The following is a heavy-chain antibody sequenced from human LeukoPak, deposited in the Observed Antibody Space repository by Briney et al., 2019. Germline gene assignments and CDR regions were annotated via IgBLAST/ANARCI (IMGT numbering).Heavy chain of an antibody. J-gene: IGHJ3*02. CDR1: GDTISSHY. CDR3: ARDLQRHDAFDI. CDR2: VSYSGTT. V-gene: IGHV4-59*11. Sequence: TSETLSLTCSVSGDTISSHYWSWIRQSPGEGLEWIGYVSYSGTTNYNPSLKSRVTISVYTAKNQFSLKLTSVIAADTAVYYCARDLQRHDAFDIWGQGTMVTVSS.